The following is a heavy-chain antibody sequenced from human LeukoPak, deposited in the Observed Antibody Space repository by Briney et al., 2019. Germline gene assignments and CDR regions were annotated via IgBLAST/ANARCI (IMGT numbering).Heavy chain of an antibody. Sequence: PSETLSLTCTVSGGSMSSYYWICIRQPPGKGLEGIGYIYYSGSTNYNPSLKSRVTISVDTSKNQFSLKLSSVTAADTAVYYCARATRAAANAFDIWGQGTMVTVSS. D-gene: IGHD6-13*01. CDR3: ARATRAAANAFDI. CDR1: GGSMSSYY. J-gene: IGHJ3*02. CDR2: IYYSGST. V-gene: IGHV4-59*01.